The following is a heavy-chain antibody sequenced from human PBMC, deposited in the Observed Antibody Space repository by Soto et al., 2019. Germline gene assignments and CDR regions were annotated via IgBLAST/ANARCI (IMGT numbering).Heavy chain of an antibody. D-gene: IGHD6-13*01. CDR2: IYPGDSDT. V-gene: IGHV5-51*01. CDR3: ARTSAAGKYYYGMDV. Sequence: GESLKISCKGSGYSFTSYWIVLVRQMPGKGLEWIGIIYPGDSDTRYSPSFQGQVTISADKSISTAYLQWSSLKASDTAMYYCARTSAAGKYYYGMDVWGQGTTVTVSS. J-gene: IGHJ6*02. CDR1: GYSFTSYW.